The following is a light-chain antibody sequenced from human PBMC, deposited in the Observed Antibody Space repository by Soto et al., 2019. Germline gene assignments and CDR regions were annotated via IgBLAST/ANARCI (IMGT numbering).Light chain of an antibody. J-gene: IGKJ4*01. CDR1: QSVSSSY. CDR2: GAS. V-gene: IGKV3-20*01. CDR3: QQYGSSLPT. Sequence: LTRSPGTLSLSPGERATLSCRASQSVSSSYLAWYQQKPGQAPRLLIYGASSRATGIPDRFSGSGSGTDFTLTISRLEPEDFAVYYCQQYGSSLPTFGGGTKVDIK.